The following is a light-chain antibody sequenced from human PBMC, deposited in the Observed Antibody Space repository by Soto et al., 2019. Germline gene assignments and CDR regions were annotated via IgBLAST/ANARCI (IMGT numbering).Light chain of an antibody. V-gene: IGLV2-14*03. Sequence: QSALTQPASASGSPGQSITISCTGTSSDVGGYNYVSWYQQQPGRAPKLMIFDVSTRPSGISNRFSGSKSGDTASLTISGLQAEDEADYYCSSYASSSALVRFGGGTQLTVL. CDR3: SSYASSSALVR. J-gene: IGLJ2*01. CDR1: SSDVGGYNY. CDR2: DVS.